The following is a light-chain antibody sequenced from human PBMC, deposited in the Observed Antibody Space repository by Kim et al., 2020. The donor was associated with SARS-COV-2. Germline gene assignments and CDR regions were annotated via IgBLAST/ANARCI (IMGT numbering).Light chain of an antibody. CDR1: KLGDKY. CDR2: QDR. J-gene: IGLJ3*02. Sequence: SYELTQPPSVSVSPGQTASITCSGDKLGDKYASWYQQKPGQSPVLVIYQDRKRPSGIPERFSGSNSGNTATLTISGTQAMDEADYYCQAWDSSTWVFGGGTKVTDL. CDR3: QAWDSSTWV. V-gene: IGLV3-1*01.